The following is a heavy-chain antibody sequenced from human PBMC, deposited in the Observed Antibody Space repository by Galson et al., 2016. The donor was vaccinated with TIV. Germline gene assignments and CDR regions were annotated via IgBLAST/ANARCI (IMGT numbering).Heavy chain of an antibody. J-gene: IGHJ4*02. CDR1: GYTFTDNY. D-gene: IGHD6-25*01. CDR3: ARDTRSGYSSGWPPFDF. V-gene: IGHV1-46*03. CDR2: ITPGGAGT. Sequence: SVKVSCKASGYTFTDNYIHWVRQAPGQGLEWMGVITPGGAGTFYAQKFQGRVTMTADTSTRTVYMEISSLRSEDAAMYFCARDTRSGYSSGWPPFDFWGQGTLVTVSS.